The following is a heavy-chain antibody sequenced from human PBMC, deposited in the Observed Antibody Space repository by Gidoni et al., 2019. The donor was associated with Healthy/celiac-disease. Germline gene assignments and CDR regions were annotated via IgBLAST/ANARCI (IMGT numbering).Heavy chain of an antibody. CDR2: ISYDGSKK. CDR1: GFTFSSYA. Sequence: QVQLVESGGGVVQPGRSLRLSCAASGFTFSSYAMHWVRQAPGKGLEWVAVISYDGSKKYYADSVKGRLTISRDNSKNTLYLQMNSLRAEDTAVYYCARSAVIGNQIVVVVAAYFDYWGQGTLVTVSS. J-gene: IGHJ4*02. CDR3: ARSAVIGNQIVVVVAAYFDY. V-gene: IGHV3-30-3*01. D-gene: IGHD2-15*01.